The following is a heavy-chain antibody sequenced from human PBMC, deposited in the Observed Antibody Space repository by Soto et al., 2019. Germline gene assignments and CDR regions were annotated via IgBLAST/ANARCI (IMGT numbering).Heavy chain of an antibody. J-gene: IGHJ5*01. Sequence: SETLSLTCTLSGGSVRAPDWWNWVRQSPGKGLEWIAEVHISGHSNYNPSLRSRVSVSIDSSKNQFYLNLNSVTAADTAIYYCARVRQGCSANNCYFDPWGQGTQVT. CDR1: GGSVRAPDW. V-gene: IGHV4-4*02. D-gene: IGHD1-1*01. CDR2: VHISGHS. CDR3: ARVRQGCSANNCYFDP.